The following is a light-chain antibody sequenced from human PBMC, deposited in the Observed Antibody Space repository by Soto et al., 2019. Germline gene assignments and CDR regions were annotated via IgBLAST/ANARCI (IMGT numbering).Light chain of an antibody. Sequence: DIQMTQSPSSLSASVGDRVTITCRASQSISSYLNWYQQKPGKAPKLLIYAASSLQSGVPPRFSGSESGTDFTLTISSLQPEDFATYYCQQSYSTPRTFGQGTKLEIK. CDR3: QQSYSTPRT. V-gene: IGKV1-39*01. J-gene: IGKJ2*01. CDR2: AAS. CDR1: QSISSY.